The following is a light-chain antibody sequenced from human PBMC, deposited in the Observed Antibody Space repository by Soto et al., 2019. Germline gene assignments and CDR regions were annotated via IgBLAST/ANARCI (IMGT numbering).Light chain of an antibody. Sequence: CVRTQEASASGADGGRVTISCTGSSSNIGSNYVYWYQQLPGTAPKLLIYRNNQRPSGVPDRFSGSKSGTSASLAISGLRSEDEANYYCAACDSSLSGYVFGPGTKVTVL. CDR2: RNN. J-gene: IGLJ1*01. CDR1: SSNIGSNY. CDR3: AACDSSLSGYV. V-gene: IGLV1-47*01.